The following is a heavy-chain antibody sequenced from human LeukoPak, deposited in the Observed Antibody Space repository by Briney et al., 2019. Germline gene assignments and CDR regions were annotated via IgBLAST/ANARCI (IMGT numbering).Heavy chain of an antibody. D-gene: IGHD4-17*01. Sequence: GGSLRLSCAASGFTFSSYWMSWVRQAPGMGLEWVANIKQDGSEKYYVDSVKGRFTISRDNAKNSLYLQMNSLRAEDTAVYYCARDYPYGDYGHYYYGMDVWGQGTTVTVSS. CDR3: ARDYPYGDYGHYYYGMDV. V-gene: IGHV3-7*01. J-gene: IGHJ6*02. CDR2: IKQDGSEK. CDR1: GFTFSSYW.